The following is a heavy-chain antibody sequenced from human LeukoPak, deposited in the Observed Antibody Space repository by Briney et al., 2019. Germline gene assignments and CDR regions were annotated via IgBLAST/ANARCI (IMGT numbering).Heavy chain of an antibody. J-gene: IGHJ3*02. CDR2: INPSGGTT. V-gene: IGHV1-46*01. CDR1: GYTFTSYY. D-gene: IGHD2-21*02. CDR3: ARDLVVVTGLRTRGSFDI. Sequence: EASVKVSCKASGYTFTSYYMHWVRQAPGQGLERMGIINPSGGTTSYAQKFQGRVTVTRDTSASTVYMELSSLRSEDTAVYYCARDLVVVTGLRTRGSFDIWGRGTMVTVSS.